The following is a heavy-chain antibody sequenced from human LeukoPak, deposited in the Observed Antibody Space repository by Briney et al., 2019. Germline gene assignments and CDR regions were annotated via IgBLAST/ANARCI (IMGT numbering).Heavy chain of an antibody. CDR2: IYTSGST. CDR3: ARSPGGDFWSGYYFDY. CDR1: GGSISSYY. J-gene: IGHJ4*02. D-gene: IGHD3-3*01. V-gene: IGHV4-4*07. Sequence: SETLSLTCTVSGGSISSYYWSWIRQPAGKGLEWVGRIYTSGSTNYNPSLKSRVTMSVDTSKNQFSLKLSSVTAADTAVYYCARSPGGDFWSGYYFDYWGQGTLVTVSS.